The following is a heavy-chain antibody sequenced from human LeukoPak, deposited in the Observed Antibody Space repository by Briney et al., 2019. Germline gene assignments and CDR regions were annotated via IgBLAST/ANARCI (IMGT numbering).Heavy chain of an antibody. CDR1: GYTFTGYG. CDR2: ISPYNGNT. Sequence: VASVKVSCKASGYTFTGYGISWVRQAPGQGLEWMGWISPYNGNTDYAQKLQGRVTMTTDTSTTTVYMELRSLTSDDTAVYYCARGRENWFDPWGQGTPVTVSS. V-gene: IGHV1-18*01. CDR3: ARGRENWFDP. J-gene: IGHJ5*02.